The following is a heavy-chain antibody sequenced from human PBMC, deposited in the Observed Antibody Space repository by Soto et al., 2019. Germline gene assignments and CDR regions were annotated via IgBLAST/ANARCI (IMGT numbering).Heavy chain of an antibody. Sequence: GGSLRLSCAASGFTFSSYAMSWVRQAPGKGLEWVSAISGSGGSTYYADSVKGRFTISRDNSKNTLYLQMNSLRAEDTAVYYCAKDRIGGIVVVIRSLSRSLSADWGQGTLVTVSS. CDR2: ISGSGGST. J-gene: IGHJ4*02. CDR3: AKDRIGGIVVVIRSLSRSLSAD. CDR1: GFTFSSYA. V-gene: IGHV3-23*01. D-gene: IGHD3-22*01.